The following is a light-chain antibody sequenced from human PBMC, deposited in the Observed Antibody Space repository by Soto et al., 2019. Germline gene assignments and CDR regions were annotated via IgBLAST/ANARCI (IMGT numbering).Light chain of an antibody. CDR2: VAS. V-gene: IGKV3-20*01. CDR1: QTVSSSF. CDR3: QQYASSPWT. J-gene: IGKJ1*01. Sequence: EIVLTQSPGTLSLSPGERATLSCRASQTVSSSFLAWYQVKPGQAPRLLVDVASSRATGIPDRCSGRGSGTDFTLTISRLEPEDFAVYYCQQYASSPWTFGQGTKVEIK.